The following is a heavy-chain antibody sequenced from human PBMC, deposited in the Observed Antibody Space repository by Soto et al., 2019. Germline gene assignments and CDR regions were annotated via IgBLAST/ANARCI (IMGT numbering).Heavy chain of an antibody. CDR1: GGSISSYY. CDR2: IYYSGST. D-gene: IGHD2-21*02. CDR3: ARMTFDDYFDY. J-gene: IGHJ4*02. V-gene: IGHV4-59*01. Sequence: QVQLQESGPGLVKPSETLSLTCTVSGGSISSYYWSWIRQPPGKGLEWIGYIYYSGSTNYNPSLTNRVTISIDTSKNQFSLKLSSVAAEHTAVYYCARMTFDDYFDYWGQGTLVTVYS.